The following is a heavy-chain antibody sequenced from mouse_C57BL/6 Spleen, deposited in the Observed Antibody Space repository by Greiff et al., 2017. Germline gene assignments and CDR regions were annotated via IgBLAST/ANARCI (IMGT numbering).Heavy chain of an antibody. CDR1: GFTFSDYG. Sequence: EVHLVESGGGLVKPGGSLKLSCAASGFTFSDYGMHWVRQAPEKGLEWVAYISSASSTNYYADTVKGRFSISRDNAKNTLFLQMTSLRSEDTAMYYCARNGYYDWYFDVWGTGTTVTVSS. V-gene: IGHV5-17*01. CDR2: ISSASSTN. CDR3: ARNGYYDWYFDV. D-gene: IGHD2-3*01. J-gene: IGHJ1*03.